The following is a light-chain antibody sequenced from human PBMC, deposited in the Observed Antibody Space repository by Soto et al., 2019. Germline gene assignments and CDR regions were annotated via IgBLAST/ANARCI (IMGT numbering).Light chain of an antibody. CDR2: GAS. J-gene: IGKJ1*01. CDR1: QSVSSN. V-gene: IGKV3-15*01. CDR3: QHYSNWPPWT. Sequence: EIVMTQSPATLSVSPGERATLSCRASQSVSSNLAWYQQKPGQAPMLLIYGASTRAAGIPARFSGSGSGTEFTLTISSLQSEDFAVYYCQHYSNWPPWTFGQGTKVEIK.